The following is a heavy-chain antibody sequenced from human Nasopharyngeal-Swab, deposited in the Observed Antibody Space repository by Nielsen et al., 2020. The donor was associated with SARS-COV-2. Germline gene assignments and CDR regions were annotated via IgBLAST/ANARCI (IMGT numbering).Heavy chain of an antibody. CDR1: GFTFSAHA. CDR2: VSGDVAHTT. D-gene: IGHD5-12*01. CDR3: ARDGRIGYGVYLDY. Sequence: GEFLKISCAASGFTFSAHAMIWVRQAAGKGLEWVSAVSGDVAHTTYYADSVKGRFTISRDNSKNTLYLQMNGLRAEDAAIYYCARDGRIGYGVYLDYWGQGTPVTVSS. V-gene: IGHV3-23*01. J-gene: IGHJ4*02.